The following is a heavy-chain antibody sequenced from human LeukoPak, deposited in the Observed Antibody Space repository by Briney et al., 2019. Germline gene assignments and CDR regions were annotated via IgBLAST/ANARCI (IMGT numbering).Heavy chain of an antibody. CDR3: TRQVDSITMIVVLKRENWFDP. CDR1: GFTFSGSA. Sequence: GGSLKLSCAASGFTFSGSAMHWVRQASGKGLEWVGRIRSKANNYATSFAASVKGRFTISRDDSKNTAYLQMNSLKTEDTAVYYCTRQVDSITMIVVLKRENWFDPWGQGTLVTVSS. CDR2: IRSKANNYAT. D-gene: IGHD3-22*01. V-gene: IGHV3-73*01. J-gene: IGHJ5*02.